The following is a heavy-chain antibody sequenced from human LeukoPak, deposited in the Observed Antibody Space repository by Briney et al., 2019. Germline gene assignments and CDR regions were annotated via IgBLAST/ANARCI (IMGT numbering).Heavy chain of an antibody. CDR1: GGSFSGYY. V-gene: IGHV4-34*01. CDR2: INHSGST. D-gene: IGHD3-10*01. CDR3: ASSGFGEPPFDY. Sequence: PSETLSLTCAVYGGSFSGYYWSWIRQPPGKGLEWIGEINHSGSTNYNPSLKSRVTISVDTSKNQFSLKLSSVTAADRAVYYCASSGFGEPPFDYWGQGTLVTVSS. J-gene: IGHJ4*02.